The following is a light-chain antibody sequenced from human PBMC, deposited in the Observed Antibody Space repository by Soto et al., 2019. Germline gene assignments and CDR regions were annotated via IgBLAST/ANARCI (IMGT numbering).Light chain of an antibody. Sequence: QSALAQPASVSGSPGQSITISCTGASGYVGTYSLVSWYQQHPGKAPKVVIYEGHKRPSGVPDRFSCSTFVNTASLTISGLQNDDEADYYCFLNVCATTYFLGTWAKLTVL. CDR1: SGYVGTYSL. J-gene: IGLJ1*01. CDR2: EGH. CDR3: FLNVCATTYF. V-gene: IGLV2-23*01.